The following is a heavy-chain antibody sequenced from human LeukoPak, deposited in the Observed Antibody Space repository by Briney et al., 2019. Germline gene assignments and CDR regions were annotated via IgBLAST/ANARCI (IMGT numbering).Heavy chain of an antibody. CDR2: INHSGGT. Sequence: PSETLSLTCAVYGGSFSGYYWSWIRQPPGKGLEWIGEINHSGGTNYNPSLKSRVTISVDTSKNQFSLKLSSVTAADTAVYYCAITTDYYGSGSYYSYYYYYYMDVWGKGTTVTVSS. CDR3: AITTDYYGSGSYYSYYYYYYMDV. V-gene: IGHV4-34*01. CDR1: GGSFSGYY. D-gene: IGHD3-10*01. J-gene: IGHJ6*03.